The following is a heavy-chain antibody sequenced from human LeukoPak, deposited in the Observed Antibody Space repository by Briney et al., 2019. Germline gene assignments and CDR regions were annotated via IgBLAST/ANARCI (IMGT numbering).Heavy chain of an antibody. V-gene: IGHV6-1*01. CDR2: TYYRSKWYN. CDR1: GDSVSSNSAA. J-gene: IGHJ4*02. D-gene: IGHD6-19*01. CDR3: ASSHLSYSSGLGLDY. Sequence: SQTLSLTCAISGDSVSSNSAAWNWIRQSPSRGLEWLGRTYYRSKWYNDYAVSVKSRITINPDTSKNQYSLQLNSVTPEDTAVYYCASSHLSYSSGLGLDYWGQGTLVTVSS.